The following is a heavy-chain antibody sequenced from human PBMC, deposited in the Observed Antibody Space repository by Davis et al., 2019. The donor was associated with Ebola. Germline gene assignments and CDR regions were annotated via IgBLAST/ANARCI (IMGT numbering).Heavy chain of an antibody. CDR3: ARAVGGFSYGMDV. CDR1: GGSFSGYY. V-gene: IGHV4-59*01. Sequence: MPSETLSLTCAVYGGSFSGYYWSWIRQPPGKGLEWIGYIYYSGSTNYNPSLKSRVTISVDTSKNQFSLKLSSVTAEDTAVYYCARAVGGFSYGMDVWGQGTTVTVSS. CDR2: IYYSGST. D-gene: IGHD2-15*01. J-gene: IGHJ6*02.